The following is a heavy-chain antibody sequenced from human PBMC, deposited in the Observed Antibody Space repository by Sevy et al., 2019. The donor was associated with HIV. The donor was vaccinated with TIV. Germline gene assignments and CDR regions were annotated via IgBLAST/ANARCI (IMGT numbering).Heavy chain of an antibody. CDR3: AKGRGIAARSSNGKEYYYYGMDV. Sequence: GGSLRLSCAASEFTFSSYGMHWVRQAPGKGLEWVAFIRYDGSNKYYADSVKGRFTISRDNSKNTLYLQMNSLRAEDTAVYYCAKGRGIAARSSNGKEYYYYGMDVWGQGTTVTISS. D-gene: IGHD6-6*01. J-gene: IGHJ6*02. CDR2: IRYDGSNK. V-gene: IGHV3-30*02. CDR1: EFTFSSYG.